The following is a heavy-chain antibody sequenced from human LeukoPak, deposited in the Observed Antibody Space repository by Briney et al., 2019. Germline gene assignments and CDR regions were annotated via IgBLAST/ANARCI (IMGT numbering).Heavy chain of an antibody. CDR2: ISWNSGSI. Sequence: PGGSLRLSCAASGFTFDDYAMHWVRQAPGKGLEWVSGISWNSGSIGYADSVKGRFTIARDNAKNSLYLQMNSLRVEDMALYYCVKDMSGSNDAFDIWGQGTMVSVSS. D-gene: IGHD1-26*01. CDR3: VKDMSGSNDAFDI. CDR1: GFTFDDYA. V-gene: IGHV3-9*03. J-gene: IGHJ3*02.